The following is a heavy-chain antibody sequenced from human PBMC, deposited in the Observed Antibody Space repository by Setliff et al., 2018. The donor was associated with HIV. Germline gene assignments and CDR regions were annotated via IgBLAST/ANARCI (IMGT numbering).Heavy chain of an antibody. D-gene: IGHD1-7*01. V-gene: IGHV3-23*01. CDR2: ITGGGAT. CDR1: GFVFRNYN. J-gene: IGHJ4*02. CDR3: AKDPSSWELRATYFDY. Sequence: GGSLRLSCAASGFVFRNYNMNWVRQAPGKGLEWVSSITGGGATQYADFVKGRFTISRDVSKNTVFLQMNSLRAEDTAAYYCAKDPSSWELRATYFDYWGQGTLVTVSS.